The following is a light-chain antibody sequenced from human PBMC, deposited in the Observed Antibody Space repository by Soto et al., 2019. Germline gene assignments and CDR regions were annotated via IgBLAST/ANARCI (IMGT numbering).Light chain of an antibody. CDR3: QQRSNWPPEIT. Sequence: EIVLAHSHATLSFSPGEISTLSFSSLQSVSISLAWYQQKPGQAPRILIYDASNRATGVPARFSGSGSGTDFTLTVSSLEPEDFALYYCQQRSNWPPEITFGQGTRLEIK. V-gene: IGKV3-11*01. J-gene: IGKJ5*01. CDR2: DAS. CDR1: QSVSIS.